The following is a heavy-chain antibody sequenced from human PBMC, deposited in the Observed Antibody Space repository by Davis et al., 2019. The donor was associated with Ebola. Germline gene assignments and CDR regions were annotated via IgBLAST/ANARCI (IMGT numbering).Heavy chain of an antibody. J-gene: IGHJ5*01. D-gene: IGHD5-12*01. Sequence: PGGSLRLSCVGSGFTFDDYAMHWVRQVAGKGLEWVASVSWNSDGVGYADFVEGRFTISKDNAKNSLDLQMNSLRGDDTALYYCARDSLRYSGAYGGWLDSWSQGALVIVSS. CDR3: ARDSLRYSGAYGGWLDS. CDR2: VSWNSDGV. V-gene: IGHV3-9*01. CDR1: GFTFDDYA.